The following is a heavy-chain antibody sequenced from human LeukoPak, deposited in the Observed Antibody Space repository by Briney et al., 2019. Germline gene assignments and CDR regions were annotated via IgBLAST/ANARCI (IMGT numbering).Heavy chain of an antibody. V-gene: IGHV3-23*01. CDR3: AKDAVDASGRTNAFDI. J-gene: IGHJ3*02. CDR1: GFTFSSYA. CDR2: ISGSGEDT. Sequence: GGSLRLSCAASGFTFSSYAMAWVSQAPGTGLEWVSAISGSGEDTYYADSVRGRFTISRDNSKNALYLQMNSLRAEDTALYYCAKDAVDASGRTNAFDIWGQGTMVTVSS. D-gene: IGHD3-16*01.